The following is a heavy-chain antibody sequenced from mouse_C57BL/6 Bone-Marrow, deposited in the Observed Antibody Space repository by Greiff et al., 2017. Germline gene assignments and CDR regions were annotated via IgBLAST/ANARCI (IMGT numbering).Heavy chain of an antibody. Sequence: QVQLQPSGAELARPGASVKLSCKASGYTFTSYGISWVKQRTGQGLEWIGEIYPRSGNTYYNEKFKGKATLTADKSSSTAYMELRSLTSEDSAVYFCAREDGYAFAYWGQGTLVTVSA. D-gene: IGHD2-2*01. CDR1: GYTFTSYG. CDR3: AREDGYAFAY. CDR2: IYPRSGNT. J-gene: IGHJ3*01. V-gene: IGHV1-81*01.